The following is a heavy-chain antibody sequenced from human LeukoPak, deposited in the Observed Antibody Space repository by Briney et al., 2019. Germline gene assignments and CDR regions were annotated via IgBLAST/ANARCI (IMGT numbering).Heavy chain of an antibody. J-gene: IGHJ4*02. Sequence: PGGSLRLSCAASGFTFSSYGMHWVRQAPGKGLEWVAYIQNDGSNKYYADSVKGRFTISRDNSKNTLYLQMNSLRAGDTAVYYCAKPHFDDWGQGTLVTVSS. CDR1: GFTFSSYG. CDR2: IQNDGSNK. CDR3: AKPHFDD. V-gene: IGHV3-30*02.